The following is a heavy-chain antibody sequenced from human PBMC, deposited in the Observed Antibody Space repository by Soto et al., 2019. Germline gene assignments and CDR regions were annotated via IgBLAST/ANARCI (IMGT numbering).Heavy chain of an antibody. J-gene: IGHJ4*02. D-gene: IGHD1-26*01. Sequence: SETLSLTCTVSVGSISSYYWSWIRQPPGKGLEWIGYIYYSGSTNYNPSLKSRVTISVDTSKNQFSLKLSSVTAADTAVYYCARGRRSGSYYSRFDYWGQGTLVTV. CDR3: ARGRRSGSYYSRFDY. V-gene: IGHV4-59*01. CDR1: VGSISSYY. CDR2: IYYSGST.